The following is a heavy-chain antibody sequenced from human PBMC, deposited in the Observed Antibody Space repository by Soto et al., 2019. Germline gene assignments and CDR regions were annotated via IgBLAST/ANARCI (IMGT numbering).Heavy chain of an antibody. Sequence: QVQLVQSGAEVKKPGSSVKVSCKASGGTFSSYAISWVRQAPGQGLEWMGGIIPIFGTADYAQKFQGRVTITADEXTSTAYMALNSLRSEDTAVYYWASTGGSYYGGVVFWGQGTVVTVSS. V-gene: IGHV1-69*12. D-gene: IGHD1-26*01. CDR2: IIPIFGTA. CDR3: ASTGGSYYGGVVF. CDR1: GGTFSSYA. J-gene: IGHJ4*02.